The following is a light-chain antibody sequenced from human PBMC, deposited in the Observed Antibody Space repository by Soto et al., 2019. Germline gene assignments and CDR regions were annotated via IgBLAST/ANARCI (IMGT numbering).Light chain of an antibody. CDR1: PSDVGGSNS. Sequence: QSALTQPPSASGSPGQSVTISCTGTPSDVGGSNSVSWYQQHPGKAPNLMIYDVNKRPSGVPDRFSASKSANTASLTVSGLQAADEAYYFCSSYAPSDVVFGGGTKLTVL. V-gene: IGLV2-8*01. J-gene: IGLJ2*01. CDR3: SSYAPSDVV. CDR2: DVN.